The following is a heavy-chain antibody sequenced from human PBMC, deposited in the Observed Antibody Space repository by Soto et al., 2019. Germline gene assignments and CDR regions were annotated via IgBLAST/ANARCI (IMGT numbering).Heavy chain of an antibody. V-gene: IGHV3-73*02. CDR1: GFIFSDSA. Sequence: EVQLVESGGGLVQPGGSLKLPCAASGFIFSDSAVHWVRQASGKGLEWVGRIRAKTNNYATAYVASVQGRFTVSRDDSKNTAYLQMSSLRTEDTAMYYCIRLEESGCSGDRCYSGFDHWGQGTLVTVSS. CDR2: IRAKTNNYAT. CDR3: IRLEESGCSGDRCYSGFDH. D-gene: IGHD2-15*01. J-gene: IGHJ4*02.